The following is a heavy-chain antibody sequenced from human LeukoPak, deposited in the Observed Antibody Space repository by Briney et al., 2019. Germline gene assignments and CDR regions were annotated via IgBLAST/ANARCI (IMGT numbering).Heavy chain of an antibody. J-gene: IGHJ4*02. CDR3: ARDPPAVAINTYG. D-gene: IGHD5-24*01. V-gene: IGHV3-66*01. Sequence: GGSLRLSCAASGVTVSNNLMNWVRQAPGKGLEWVSLIYSGGDTHYADSVKGRFTISRDKSKNTLYLQMNSPRVEDTAVYYCARDPPAVAINTYGWGQGTLVTVSS. CDR1: GVTVSNNL. CDR2: IYSGGDT.